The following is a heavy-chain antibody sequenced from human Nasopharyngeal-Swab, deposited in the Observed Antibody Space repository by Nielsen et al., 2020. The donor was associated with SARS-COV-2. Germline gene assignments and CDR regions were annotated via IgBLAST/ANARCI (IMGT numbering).Heavy chain of an antibody. D-gene: IGHD2/OR15-2a*01. CDR2: IYHSGST. Sequence: AETLSLTCAVSGGSISSSNWCSWVRQPPGKGLEWIGEIYHSGSTNYNPSLKTRVTISVAKSKNQFSLKLSSVTAADTAVSYCARKRRYDYFLDYWGQGTLVTVSS. J-gene: IGHJ4*02. V-gene: IGHV4-4*02. CDR1: GGSISSSNW. CDR3: ARKRRYDYFLDY.